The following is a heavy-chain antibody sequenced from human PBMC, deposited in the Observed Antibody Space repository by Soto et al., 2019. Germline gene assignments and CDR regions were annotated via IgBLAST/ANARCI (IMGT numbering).Heavy chain of an antibody. D-gene: IGHD3-9*01. V-gene: IGHV3-20*01. CDR1: GFTFDDYG. J-gene: IGHJ4*02. CDR2: INWNGGST. Sequence: EVQLVESGGGVVRPGGSLRLSCAASGFTFDDYGMSWVRQAPGKGLEWVSGINWNGGSTGYADSVKGRFTISRDNAKNSLYLQMNSLSAEDTAVYHCARERYDILTGYSHFDYWGQGTLVTVSS. CDR3: ARERYDILTGYSHFDY.